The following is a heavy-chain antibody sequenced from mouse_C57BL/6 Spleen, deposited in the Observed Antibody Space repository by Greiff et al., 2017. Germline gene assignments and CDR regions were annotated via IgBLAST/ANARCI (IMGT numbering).Heavy chain of an antibody. D-gene: IGHD1-1*01. Sequence: DVKLQESGPGLVKPSQSLSLTCSVTGYSITSGYYWNWIRQFPGNKLEWMGYISYDGSNNYNPSLKNRISITRDTSKNQFFLKLNSVTTEDTATYYCAIITTVVATKDAMDYWGQGTSVTVSS. CDR2: ISYDGSN. J-gene: IGHJ4*01. V-gene: IGHV3-6*01. CDR1: GYSITSGYY. CDR3: AIITTVVATKDAMDY.